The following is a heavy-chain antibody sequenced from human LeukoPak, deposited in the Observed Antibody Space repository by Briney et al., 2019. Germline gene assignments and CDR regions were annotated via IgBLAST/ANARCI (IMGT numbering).Heavy chain of an antibody. D-gene: IGHD2-15*01. CDR1: GFTFRTYG. V-gene: IGHV3-30*19. Sequence: GGSLRLSCVASGFTFRTYGMHWVRQAPGKGLEWVAIISYDGNNEYYAASVEGRFTISRDISNNTLYLHMDSLTTEDSAIYYCARDVRILDGFDLWGQGTVVTVSS. J-gene: IGHJ3*01. CDR3: ARDVRILDGFDL. CDR2: ISYDGNNE.